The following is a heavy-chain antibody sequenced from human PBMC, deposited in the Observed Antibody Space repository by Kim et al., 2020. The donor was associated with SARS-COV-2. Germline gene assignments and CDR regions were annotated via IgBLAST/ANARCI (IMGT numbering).Heavy chain of an antibody. CDR3: ARDKGRHEILADYLGVGHSGYYPDY. D-gene: IGHD3-22*01. V-gene: IGHV3-33*01. J-gene: IGHJ4*01. CDR2: IYYDGNSK. CDR1: GFPFSDYG. Sequence: GGSLRLSCAASGFPFSDYGMHWVRQAPGRGLEWVALIYYDGNSKFYADTVKGRFTLSRDNSKNMVYLQMNSLTADDTAIYYCARDKGRHEILADYLGVGHSGYYPDYWGQGSLVTVSS.